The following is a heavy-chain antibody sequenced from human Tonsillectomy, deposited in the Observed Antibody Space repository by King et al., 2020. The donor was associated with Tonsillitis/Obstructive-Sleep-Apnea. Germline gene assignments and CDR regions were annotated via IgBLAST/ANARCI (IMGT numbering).Heavy chain of an antibody. J-gene: IGHJ3*02. Sequence: VQLVESGGGLVQPGRSLRLSCTASGFTFGDYAMSWVRQAPGKGLEWVGFIRSKAYGGTTEYAASVKGRFTISRDDSKSIAYLQMNSLKTEDTAVYYCTRDGEGLGWFADAFDIWGQGTMVTVSS. V-gene: IGHV3-49*04. CDR2: IRSKAYGGTT. CDR1: GFTFGDYA. CDR3: TRDGEGLGWFADAFDI. D-gene: IGHD3-3*01.